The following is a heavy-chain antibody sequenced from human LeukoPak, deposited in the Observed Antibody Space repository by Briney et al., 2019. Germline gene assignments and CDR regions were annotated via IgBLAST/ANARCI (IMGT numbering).Heavy chain of an antibody. Sequence: GGSLRLSCAASGFTFSSYAMSWVRQAPWKGREWVSAISGSGGSTYYADSVKGRFTISRDNSKNTLYLQMNSLRAEDTAVYYCASRRYYYYYMDVWGKGTTVTVSS. V-gene: IGHV3-23*01. CDR3: ASRRYYYYYMDV. CDR2: ISGSGGST. J-gene: IGHJ6*03. CDR1: GFTFSSYA.